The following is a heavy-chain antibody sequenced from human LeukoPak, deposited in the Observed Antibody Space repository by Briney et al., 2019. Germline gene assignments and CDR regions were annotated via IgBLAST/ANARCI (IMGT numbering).Heavy chain of an antibody. Sequence: GGSLRLSCAASGFTFSTYAMHWVRQAPGKGLEWVAVMSHDGRNKFYADSVKGRFIISRDNSKNTLYLQMSSLGAEDTAVFYCARDSNWNQPDYWGQGTLVTVSS. CDR3: ARDSNWNQPDY. CDR2: MSHDGRNK. CDR1: GFTFSTYA. D-gene: IGHD1-20*01. J-gene: IGHJ4*02. V-gene: IGHV3-30*04.